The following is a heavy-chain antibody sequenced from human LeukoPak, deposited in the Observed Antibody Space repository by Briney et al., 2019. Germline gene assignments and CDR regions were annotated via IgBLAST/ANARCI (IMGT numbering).Heavy chain of an antibody. V-gene: IGHV3-33*01. CDR3: ARDPAAMYWFDP. D-gene: IGHD2-2*01. Sequence: VAVIWYDGSNKYYADSVKGRFTISRDNSKNTLYLQMNSLRAEDTAVYYCARDPAAMYWFDPWGQGTLVTVSS. J-gene: IGHJ5*02. CDR2: IWYDGSNK.